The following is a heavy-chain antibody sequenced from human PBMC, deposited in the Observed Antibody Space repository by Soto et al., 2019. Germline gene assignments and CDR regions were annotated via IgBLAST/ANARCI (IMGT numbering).Heavy chain of an antibody. Sequence: GASVKVSCKASGYTFTSYGISWVRQAPGQGLEWMGWISAYNGNTNYAQKLQGRVTMTTDTSTSTAYMELRSLRSDDTAVYYCARDPNYRQWLPPYYFDYWGQGTLVTVSS. J-gene: IGHJ4*02. D-gene: IGHD6-19*01. CDR3: ARDPNYRQWLPPYYFDY. CDR1: GYTFTSYG. CDR2: ISAYNGNT. V-gene: IGHV1-18*01.